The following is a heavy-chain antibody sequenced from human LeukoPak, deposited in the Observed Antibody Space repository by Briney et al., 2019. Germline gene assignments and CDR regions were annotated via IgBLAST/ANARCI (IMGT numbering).Heavy chain of an antibody. D-gene: IGHD3-10*01. CDR3: AALRGAYYYYGMDV. Sequence: SETLSLTCTVSGGSISSYYWSWIRQPPGKGLEWIGYIYYSGSTNYNPSLKSRVTISVDTSKNQFSLKLSSVTAADTAVYYCAALRGAYYYYGMDVWGEGTTVTVSS. V-gene: IGHV4-59*01. CDR1: GGSISSYY. CDR2: IYYSGST. J-gene: IGHJ6*04.